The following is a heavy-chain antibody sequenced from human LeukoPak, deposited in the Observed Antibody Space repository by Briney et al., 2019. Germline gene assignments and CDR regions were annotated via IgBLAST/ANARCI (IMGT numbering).Heavy chain of an antibody. CDR3: ARVWAITDGTAFDI. Sequence: GASVKVSCKASGYTFTCYYMHWVRQAPGQGLEWMGWINPNSGGTNYAQKFQGRATMTRDTSISTAYMELSRLRSDDTAVYYCARVWAITDGTAFDIWGQGTMVTVSS. J-gene: IGHJ3*02. CDR1: GYTFTCYY. CDR2: INPNSGGT. D-gene: IGHD3-3*01. V-gene: IGHV1-2*02.